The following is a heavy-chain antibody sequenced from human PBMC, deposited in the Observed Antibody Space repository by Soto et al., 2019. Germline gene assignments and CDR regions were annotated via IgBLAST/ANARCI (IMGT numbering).Heavy chain of an antibody. Sequence: ASVKVSCKASGYTFTSYYMHWLRQAPGQGLEWMGIINPSGGSTSYAQKFQGRVTMTRDTSTSTVYMELSSLRSEDTAVYYCARQYSYGSYYYGMDVWGQGTTVTVSS. J-gene: IGHJ6*02. CDR3: ARQYSYGSYYYGMDV. CDR1: GYTFTSYY. V-gene: IGHV1-46*01. D-gene: IGHD5-18*01. CDR2: INPSGGST.